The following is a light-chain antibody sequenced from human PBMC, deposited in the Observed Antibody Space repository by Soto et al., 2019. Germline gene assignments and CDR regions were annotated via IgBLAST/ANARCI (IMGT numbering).Light chain of an antibody. CDR2: WAS. V-gene: IGKV4-1*01. Sequence: DIVMTQAPDSLAVSLGERATINCKSSRNILYTYNNNNYLAWYQQKPGQPPKLLIYWASTRESGVPDRFSGSGSGTDFTLTISSLQAEDVAVYYCQQYYITPYTFGQGTKLEIK. CDR3: QQYYITPYT. CDR1: RNILYTYNNNNY. J-gene: IGKJ2*01.